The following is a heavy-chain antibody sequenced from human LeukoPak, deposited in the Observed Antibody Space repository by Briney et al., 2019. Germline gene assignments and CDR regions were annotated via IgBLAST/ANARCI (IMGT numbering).Heavy chain of an antibody. CDR2: INHSGST. Sequence: SETLSLTCIVSGGSVSNYYWSWIRQPPGKGLEWIGEINHSGSTNYNPSLKSRVTISVDTSKNQFSLKLSSVTAADTAVYYCARGTMTTVTYYFDYWGQGTLVTVSS. CDR3: ARGTMTTVTYYFDY. V-gene: IGHV4-34*01. D-gene: IGHD4-17*01. CDR1: GGSVSNYY. J-gene: IGHJ4*02.